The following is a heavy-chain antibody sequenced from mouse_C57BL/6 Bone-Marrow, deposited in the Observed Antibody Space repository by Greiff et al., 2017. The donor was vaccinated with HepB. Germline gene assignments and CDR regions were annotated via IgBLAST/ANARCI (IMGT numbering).Heavy chain of an antibody. V-gene: IGHV1-81*01. D-gene: IGHD2-3*01. CDR1: GYTFTSYG. J-gene: IGHJ3*01. Sequence: QVHVKQSGAELARPGASVKLSCKASGYTFTSYGISWVKQRTGQGLEWIGEIYPRSGNTYYNEKFKGKATLTADKSSSTAYMELRSLTSEDSAVYFCASPGGYSAWFAYWGQGTLVTVSA. CDR2: IYPRSGNT. CDR3: ASPGGYSAWFAY.